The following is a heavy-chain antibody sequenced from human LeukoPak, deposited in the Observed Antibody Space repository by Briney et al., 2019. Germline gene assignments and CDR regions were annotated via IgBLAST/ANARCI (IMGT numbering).Heavy chain of an antibody. V-gene: IGHV4-4*07. CDR2: IYTSGST. D-gene: IGHD6-13*01. Sequence: SETLSLTCTVSGGSISSYYWSWIRQPAGKGLEWIGRIYTSGSTNYNPSLRSRVTMSADTSKNQFSLKLSSVTAADTAVYYCARIPSSSWDNWFDPWGQGTLVTVSS. CDR1: GGSISSYY. CDR3: ARIPSSSWDNWFDP. J-gene: IGHJ5*02.